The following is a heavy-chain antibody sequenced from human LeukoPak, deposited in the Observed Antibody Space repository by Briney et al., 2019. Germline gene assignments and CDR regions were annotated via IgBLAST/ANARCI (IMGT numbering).Heavy chain of an antibody. D-gene: IGHD6-19*01. J-gene: IGHJ4*02. V-gene: IGHV3-33*01. Sequence: GGSLRLSCAASGFTFSSYGMHWVRQAPGKGLEWVAAIWDDGSNKYYADSVKGRFTISRDNSKNTLYPQMNSLRGEDTAVYYCVREYSSGWYGGYWGQGTLVTVSS. CDR1: GFTFSSYG. CDR2: IWDDGSNK. CDR3: VREYSSGWYGGY.